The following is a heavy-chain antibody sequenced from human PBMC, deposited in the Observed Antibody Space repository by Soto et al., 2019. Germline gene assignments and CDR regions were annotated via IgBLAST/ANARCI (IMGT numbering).Heavy chain of an antibody. D-gene: IGHD3-9*01. CDR1: GGTFSGYC. CDR2: VNHSGST. CDR3: ARLSMYYDILTGYRY. Sequence: SETLPLTCAVYGGTFSGYCWSWIRQPPGKGLEWIGEVNHSGSTNYNPSLKSRVTISVDTSKNQFSLKLSSVTAADTAVYYCARLSMYYDILTGYRYWGQGTLVTVSS. V-gene: IGHV4-34*01. J-gene: IGHJ4*02.